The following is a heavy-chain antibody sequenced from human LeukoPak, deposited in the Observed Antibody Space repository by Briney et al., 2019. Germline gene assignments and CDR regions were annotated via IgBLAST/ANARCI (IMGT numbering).Heavy chain of an antibody. J-gene: IGHJ3*02. V-gene: IGHV4-59*04. CDR3: AFTPGAKPGDAFDI. CDR2: IYHSGST. D-gene: IGHD1-14*01. CDR1: GGSISSYY. Sequence: PSETLSLTCTVSGGSISSYYWSWIRQPPGKGLEWIGSIYHSGSTYYNPSLKSRVTISVDTSKNQFSLKLSSVTAADTAVYYCAFTPGAKPGDAFDIWGQGTIVTVSS.